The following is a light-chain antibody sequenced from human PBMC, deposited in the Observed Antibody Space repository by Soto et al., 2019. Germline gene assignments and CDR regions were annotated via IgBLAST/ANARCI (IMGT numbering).Light chain of an antibody. CDR3: KQYGITVIT. J-gene: IGKJ5*01. V-gene: IGKV3-20*01. Sequence: ENVLTQSPDTLSLSPGESATLSCRAGQSCVNNYVACYQQKSGQTPRLLMYRASIRATGIADRFRGSGSGTDFPLTISRLEPEDFAVYHCKQYGITVITFGQGTQLEMK. CDR2: RAS. CDR1: QSCVNNY.